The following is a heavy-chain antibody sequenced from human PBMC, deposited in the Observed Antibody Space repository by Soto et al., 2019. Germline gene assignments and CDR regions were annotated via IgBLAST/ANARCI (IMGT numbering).Heavy chain of an antibody. CDR2: ISSNSVTV. CDR1: GFIFSKYS. D-gene: IGHD1-26*01. J-gene: IGHJ4*02. V-gene: IGHV3-48*02. CDR3: AREDILGTRSFDY. Sequence: GGSLRLSCGASGFIFSKYSMNWVRQAPGKGLEWLSYISSNSVTVYYADSVRGRFTIFRDNAKNSLYLQMNSLRDEDTAVYYCAREDILGTRSFDYWGQGALVTVSS.